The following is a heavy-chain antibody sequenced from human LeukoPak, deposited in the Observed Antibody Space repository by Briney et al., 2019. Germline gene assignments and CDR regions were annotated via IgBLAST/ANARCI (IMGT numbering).Heavy chain of an antibody. CDR2: ISRSSSYR. Sequence: TGGSLRLSCAASGFTFSSYSITWVRQAPGKGLEWVSSISRSSSYRYYADCVKGRFTISRDNAKKSLDLQMNTLRVEDTAVYYCARGYDFWSGYYPYFVQWGQGTLVTVSS. D-gene: IGHD3-3*01. V-gene: IGHV3-21*04. CDR3: ARGYDFWSGYYPYFVQ. CDR1: GFTFSSYS. J-gene: IGHJ4*02.